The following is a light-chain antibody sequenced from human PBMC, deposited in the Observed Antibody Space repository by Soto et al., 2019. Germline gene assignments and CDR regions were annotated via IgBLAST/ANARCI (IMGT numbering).Light chain of an antibody. CDR2: GAS. Sequence: IVMTQSPATLSVSPGERATLSCRASQSVSSNLAWYQQKPGQAPRLLIFGASIRATGVPARFSAGGSGTEFTLTISSLQSEDFATYYCQQVNNYPLTFGGGTKVEIK. CDR1: QSVSSN. J-gene: IGKJ4*01. V-gene: IGKV3-15*01. CDR3: QQVNNYPLT.